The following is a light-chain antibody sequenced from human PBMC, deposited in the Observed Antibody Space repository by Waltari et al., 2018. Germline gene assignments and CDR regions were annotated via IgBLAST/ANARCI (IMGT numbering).Light chain of an antibody. CDR1: QGVSSY. J-gene: IGKJ1*01. V-gene: IGKV1-8*01. Sequence: AIRMTLSPSSFAASTGDRVTITCRASQGVSSYLAWYQQKPGSAPKLLIYAVSTLQSGVPSRFSGSGSGTEFTLTISCLQSEDFATYYCEQYYAYPPTFGQGTKVEIK. CDR3: EQYYAYPPT. CDR2: AVS.